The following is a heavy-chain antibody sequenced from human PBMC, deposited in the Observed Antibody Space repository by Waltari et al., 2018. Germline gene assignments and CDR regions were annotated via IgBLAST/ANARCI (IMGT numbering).Heavy chain of an antibody. J-gene: IGHJ5*02. CDR2: DRGDGRS. CDR3: ARDRGRGLYLDT. V-gene: IGHV4-4*02. CDR1: GDSMSSTDC. Sequence: QLQLQESGPGLVKPSGTLSLTCDVSGDSMSSTDCWSWVRQSPQKGLEWLGQDRGDGRSNYYPSFASRGTVSVDTSNNQSPLRMTSATAADTAMYYCARDRGRGLYLDTWGPGTLVTVSP. D-gene: IGHD2-15*01.